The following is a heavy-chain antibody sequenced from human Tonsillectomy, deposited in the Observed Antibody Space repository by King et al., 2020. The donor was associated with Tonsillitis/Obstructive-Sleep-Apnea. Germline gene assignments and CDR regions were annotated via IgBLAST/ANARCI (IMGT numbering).Heavy chain of an antibody. D-gene: IGHD5-12*01. V-gene: IGHV1-58*01. CDR1: GFTFTSSA. Sequence: QLVQSGPEVKKPGTSVKVSCKASGFTFTSSAVQWVRQARGQRLEWIGWIVVGSGNTNYAQKFQESVTITRDMSTSTAYMELSSLRSEDTAVYYCAADIVATFKNWFDPWGQGTLVTVSS. CDR3: AADIVATFKNWFDP. CDR2: IVVGSGNT. J-gene: IGHJ5*02.